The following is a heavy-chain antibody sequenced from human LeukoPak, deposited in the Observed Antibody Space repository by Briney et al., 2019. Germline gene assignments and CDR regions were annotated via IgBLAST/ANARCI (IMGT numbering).Heavy chain of an antibody. J-gene: IGHJ6*02. Sequence: PGGSLRLSCAASGFTFSSYSMNWVRQAPGKGLEWVSYISSSSSTIYYADSVKGRFTISRDNAKNSLYLQMNSLRAEDTAVYYCARVGATDIDGMDVWGQGTTVTVSS. D-gene: IGHD1-26*01. CDR3: ARVGATDIDGMDV. CDR2: ISSSSSTI. V-gene: IGHV3-48*04. CDR1: GFTFSSYS.